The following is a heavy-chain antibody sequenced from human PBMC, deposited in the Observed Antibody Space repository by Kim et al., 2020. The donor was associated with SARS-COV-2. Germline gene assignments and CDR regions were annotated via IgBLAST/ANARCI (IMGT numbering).Heavy chain of an antibody. CDR2: IKSKTDGGTT. Sequence: GGSLRLSCAASGFTFSNAWMSWVRQAPGKGLEWVGRIKSKTDGGTTDYAAPVKGRFTISRDDSKNTLYLQMNSLKTEDTAVYYCTTDLRDYYGSGSLGGFDYWGQGTLVTVSS. V-gene: IGHV3-15*01. J-gene: IGHJ4*02. CDR3: TTDLRDYYGSGSLGGFDY. D-gene: IGHD3-10*01. CDR1: GFTFSNAW.